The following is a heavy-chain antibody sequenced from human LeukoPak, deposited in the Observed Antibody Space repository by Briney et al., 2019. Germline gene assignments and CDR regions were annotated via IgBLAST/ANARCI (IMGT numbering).Heavy chain of an antibody. CDR1: GGSISSGGYY. CDR3: ARESKGTILGVVIPVFGMDV. D-gene: IGHD3-3*01. CDR2: IYYSGST. Sequence: PSETLSLTCTVSGGSISSGGYYWSWIRQHPGKGLEWIGYIYYSGSTYYNPSLKSRVTISVDTSKNQFSLKLSSVTAADTAVYYCARESKGTILGVVIPVFGMDVWGQGTTVTVS. J-gene: IGHJ6*02. V-gene: IGHV4-31*03.